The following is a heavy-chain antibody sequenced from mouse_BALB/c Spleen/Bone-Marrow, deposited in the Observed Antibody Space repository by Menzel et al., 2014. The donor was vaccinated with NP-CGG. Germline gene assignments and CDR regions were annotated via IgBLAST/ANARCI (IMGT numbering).Heavy chain of an antibody. Sequence: EVMLVESGGGLVKLGGSLKLSCAASGFTFSSYYMSWVRQTPEKRLELVAAINSNGDNTYYPDTVKCRFTISRDNAKNTLYLQMSSLKSEDTALYYCARRGISTSEGVGAMDYWGQGTSVTVSS. V-gene: IGHV5-6-2*01. D-gene: IGHD1-1*01. CDR3: ARRGISTSEGVGAMDY. CDR2: INSNGDNT. J-gene: IGHJ4*01. CDR1: GFTFSSYY.